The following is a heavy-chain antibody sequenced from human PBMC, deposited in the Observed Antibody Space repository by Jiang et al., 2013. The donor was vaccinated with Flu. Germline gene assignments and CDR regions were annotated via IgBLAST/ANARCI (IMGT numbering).Heavy chain of an antibody. CDR1: GYSFTKYA. Sequence: GAEVKKPGASVKVSCETSGYSFTKYAISWVRQAPGQGLEWMGWISTYDGGTKYAQKVQDRVTMTTDTSTSTAYMELRSLRSDDTAVYYCARETRLSYYDSSGYYPPAFDIWGQGTMVTVSS. CDR2: ISTYDGGT. D-gene: IGHD3-22*01. J-gene: IGHJ3*02. V-gene: IGHV1-18*04. CDR3: ARETRLSYYDSSGYYPPAFDI.